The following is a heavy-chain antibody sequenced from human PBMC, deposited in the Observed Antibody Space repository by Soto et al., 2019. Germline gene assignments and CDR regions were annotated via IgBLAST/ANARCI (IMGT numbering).Heavy chain of an antibody. CDR3: TRDASRDSSARGWFDP. V-gene: IGHV3-21*01. CDR2: ISSNSAYI. Sequence: GGSLRLSCAASGFTFNDHFMDWVRQAPGKGLEWVSTISSNSAYIYYTDALRGRFTISRDNAKNSLHLQMNSLRAEDTAVYYCTRDASRDSSARGWFDPWGPGTLVTVSS. J-gene: IGHJ5*02. D-gene: IGHD6-13*01. CDR1: GFTFNDHF.